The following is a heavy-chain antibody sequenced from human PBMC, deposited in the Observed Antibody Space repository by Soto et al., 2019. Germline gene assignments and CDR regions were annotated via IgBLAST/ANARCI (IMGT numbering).Heavy chain of an antibody. V-gene: IGHV4-61*01. CDR1: GGSIGITSYY. D-gene: IGHD4-17*01. CDR3: ARGKYYGDCDY. J-gene: IGHJ4*02. CDR2: IYYSGSV. Sequence: QVQLQESGPGVIRPSETLSLTCTVSGGSIGITSYYWTWIRQPPGKGLEWIGYIYYSGSVSYNPSLESRVSMSVDTSKNQCSLKLRSVTAADTAVYWCARGKYYGDCDYWGQGTLVTVSS.